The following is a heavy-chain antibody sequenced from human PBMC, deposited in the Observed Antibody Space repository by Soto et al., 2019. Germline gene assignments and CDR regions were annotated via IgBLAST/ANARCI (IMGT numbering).Heavy chain of an antibody. V-gene: IGHV1-8*01. CDR2: MNPNSGNT. CDR3: ARGIGVVPTYYYGMGV. Sequence: ASVKVSCKASGYTFTSYDINWVRQATGQGLEWMGWMNPNSGNTGYAQKFQGRVTMTRNTSISTAYMELSSLRSEDTAVYYCARGIGVVPTYYYGMGVWGQGTTVTVSS. CDR1: GYTFTSYD. J-gene: IGHJ6*02. D-gene: IGHD2-2*01.